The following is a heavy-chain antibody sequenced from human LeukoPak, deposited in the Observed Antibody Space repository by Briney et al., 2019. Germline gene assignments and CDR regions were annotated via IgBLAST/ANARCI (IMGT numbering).Heavy chain of an antibody. CDR1: GFTFSSYW. Sequence: GRSLRLSCAASGFTFSSYWMHWVRQAPGKGLVWVSRINNDGSSTSYADSVKGRFTISRDNAKNTLYLQMNSLRAEDTAVYYCARSPYDSSGYWLSDAFDIWGQGTMVTVSS. D-gene: IGHD3-22*01. CDR2: INNDGSST. J-gene: IGHJ3*02. CDR3: ARSPYDSSGYWLSDAFDI. V-gene: IGHV3-74*01.